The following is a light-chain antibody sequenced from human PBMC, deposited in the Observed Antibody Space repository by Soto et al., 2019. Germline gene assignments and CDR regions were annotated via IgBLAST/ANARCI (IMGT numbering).Light chain of an antibody. CDR2: DAS. J-gene: IGKJ1*01. CDR3: YQYNRYSRT. CDR1: QSISSW. Sequence: DIQMTQSPSTLSASVGDRVTITCRASQSISSWLAWYQQKPGKAPKLLIYDASSLESGVPSRFSGSGSGTQFTLTFSSLQPDDFATYCCYQYNRYSRTFGQGTKVDIK. V-gene: IGKV1-5*01.